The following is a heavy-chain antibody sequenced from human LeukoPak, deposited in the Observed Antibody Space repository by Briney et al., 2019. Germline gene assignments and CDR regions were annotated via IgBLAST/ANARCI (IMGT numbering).Heavy chain of an antibody. Sequence: PGGSLRLSCAASGFTFSVYEMIWVRQAPGKGLEWVSYISSNGRTIYYADSVKGRFTISRDNAKNSLYLQMNSLRAEDTAVYYCARTLFGAAAGWGQGTLVTVSS. CDR2: ISSNGRTI. CDR1: GFTFSVYE. D-gene: IGHD3-3*01. CDR3: ARTLFGAAAG. V-gene: IGHV3-48*03. J-gene: IGHJ4*02.